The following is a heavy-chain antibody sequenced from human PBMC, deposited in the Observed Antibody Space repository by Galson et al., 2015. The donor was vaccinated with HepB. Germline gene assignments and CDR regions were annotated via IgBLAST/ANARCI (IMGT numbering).Heavy chain of an antibody. J-gene: IGHJ6*02. Sequence: PALVKPTQTLTLTCTFSGFSLSTSGMRVSWIRQPPGKALEWLARIDWDDDKFYSTSLKTRLTISKDTSKNQVVLTMTNMDPVDTATYYCARTPPTISEAENEYGMDVWGQGTTVTVSS. D-gene: IGHD3-3*01. CDR1: GFSLSTSGMR. V-gene: IGHV2-70*04. CDR2: IDWDDDK. CDR3: ARTPPTISEAENEYGMDV.